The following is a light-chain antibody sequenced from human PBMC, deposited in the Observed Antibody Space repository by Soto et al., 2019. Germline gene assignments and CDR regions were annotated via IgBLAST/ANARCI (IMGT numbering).Light chain of an antibody. CDR2: DAS. V-gene: IGKV1-33*01. J-gene: IGKJ3*01. Sequence: DIQMTQSPSSLSASVGDRVTITCLASQDISNHLNWYQQKPGKAPKLQIYDASNLETGVPSRISGSGSGTDFTFTISSLQPEDIATYHCQQYDTLPVTFGPGTKVDIK. CDR3: QQYDTLPVT. CDR1: QDISNH.